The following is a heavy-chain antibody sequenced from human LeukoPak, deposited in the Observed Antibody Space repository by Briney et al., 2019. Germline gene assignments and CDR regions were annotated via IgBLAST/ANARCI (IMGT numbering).Heavy chain of an antibody. V-gene: IGHV3-7*01. CDR3: ADLGSRD. J-gene: IGHJ4*02. D-gene: IGHD3-16*01. CDR2: IKDDGSGK. CDR1: GFTFSSAW. Sequence: GGSLRLSCAASGFTFSSAWMTWVRQAPGKGLEWVATIKDDGSGKYYVDSVKGRFTISRDNAKESLWLQMNSLRVEDTAMYYCADLGSRDWGQGTLVTVSS.